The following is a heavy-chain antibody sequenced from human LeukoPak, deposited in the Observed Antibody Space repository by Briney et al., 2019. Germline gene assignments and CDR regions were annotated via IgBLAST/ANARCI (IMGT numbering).Heavy chain of an antibody. CDR1: GFTFSSYG. D-gene: IGHD6-25*01. J-gene: IGHJ4*02. CDR3: ARDVDQGIAAN. V-gene: IGHV3-33*01. CDR2: IWYDGSNK. Sequence: PGRSLRLSCAASGFTFSSYGMHWVRQAPGKGLEWVAVIWYDGSNKYYADSVKGRFTISRDNSKNTLYLQMNSLRAEDTAMYYCARDVDQGIAANWGQGTLVTVSS.